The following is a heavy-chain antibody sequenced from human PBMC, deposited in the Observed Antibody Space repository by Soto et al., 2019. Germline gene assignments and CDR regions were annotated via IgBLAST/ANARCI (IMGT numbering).Heavy chain of an antibody. D-gene: IGHD4-4*01. CDR2: ISAYNGNT. CDR1: GYTFTSYG. Sequence: GASVKVSCKASGYTFTSYGISWVRQAPGQGLEWMGWISAYNGNTNYAQKLQGRVTMTTDTSTSTAYMELRSLRSDDTTVYYCARVQREGYSNYYYYGMDVWGQGTTVTVSS. CDR3: ARVQREGYSNYYYYGMDV. J-gene: IGHJ6*02. V-gene: IGHV1-18*04.